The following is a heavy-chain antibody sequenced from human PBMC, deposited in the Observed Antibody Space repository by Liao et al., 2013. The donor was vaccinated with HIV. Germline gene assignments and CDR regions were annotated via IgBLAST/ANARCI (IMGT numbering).Heavy chain of an antibody. Sequence: QVQLQESGPGQVKTGGTLSLTCTVSGGSMTSSYWNWIRQTPTRGLEWIGYIYYAGTTNYNPALKSRVTISVDTSENQLSLRLKSLTAADTATIFLVRACPGGELVNAYFGSWGRGSPVTVSS. J-gene: IGHJ4*02. CDR3: VRACPGGELVNAYFGS. CDR1: GGSMTSSY. CDR2: IYYAGTT. V-gene: IGHV4-59*01. D-gene: IGHD3-16*01.